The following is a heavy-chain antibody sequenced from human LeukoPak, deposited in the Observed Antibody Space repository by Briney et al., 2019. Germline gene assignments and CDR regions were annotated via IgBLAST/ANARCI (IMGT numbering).Heavy chain of an antibody. D-gene: IGHD3-10*01. Sequence: SETLSLTCTVSGHSIINSFYWGWIRQPPGKGLEWIGSIYHTGSTNYNPSLKSRVTISIDASKNQFSLKLSSVTAADTAVYYCARLTSGTHPNFDYWGQGTLVTVSS. CDR3: ARLTSGTHPNFDY. CDR1: GHSIINSFY. J-gene: IGHJ4*02. CDR2: IYHTGST. V-gene: IGHV4-38-2*02.